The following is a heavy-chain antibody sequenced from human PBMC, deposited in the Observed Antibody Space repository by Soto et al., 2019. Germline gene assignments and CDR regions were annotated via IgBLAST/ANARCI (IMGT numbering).Heavy chain of an antibody. CDR1: GGSISSYY. V-gene: IGHV4-59*01. J-gene: IGHJ6*02. CDR2: IYYSGST. CDR3: ARVRSIGGYSYGYFAGPGNHYGMDV. Sequence: QVQLQESGPGLVKPSETLSLTCTVSGGSISSYYWSWIRQPPGKGLEWIGYIYYSGSTNYNPSLKSRVTISVDTSKNQFSLKLSSVTAADTAVYYCARVRSIGGYSYGYFAGPGNHYGMDVWGQGTTVTVSS. D-gene: IGHD5-18*01.